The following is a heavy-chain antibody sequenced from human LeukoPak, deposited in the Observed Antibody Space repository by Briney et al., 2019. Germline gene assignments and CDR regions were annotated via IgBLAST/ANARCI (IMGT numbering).Heavy chain of an antibody. Sequence: GGSLRLSCAASGITFSTYSMNWVRQVPGKGLEWVSYISSGGTSVYYADSVRGRFTISRDNAKNSLYLQLNSLRDEDTAVYYCARVVAGINWFDPWGQGTLVTVSS. CDR2: ISSGGTSV. CDR1: GITFSTYS. CDR3: ARVVAGINWFDP. J-gene: IGHJ5*02. D-gene: IGHD6-19*01. V-gene: IGHV3-48*02.